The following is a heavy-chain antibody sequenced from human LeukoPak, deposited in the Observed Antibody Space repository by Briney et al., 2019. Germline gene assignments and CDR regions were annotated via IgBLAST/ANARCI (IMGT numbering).Heavy chain of an antibody. CDR3: AREAYNACYY. D-gene: IGHD1-1*01. J-gene: IGHJ4*02. V-gene: IGHV3-21*01. CDR1: GFPFSSYT. CDR2: ISSSGTYI. Sequence: GGSLRLSCAASGFPFSSYTMNWVRQAPGKGLEWVSSISSSGTYIYYADSVKGRFTISRDNAKNSLYLQMNSLRAEDTAFYYGAREAYNACYYWAGGTLVTVSS.